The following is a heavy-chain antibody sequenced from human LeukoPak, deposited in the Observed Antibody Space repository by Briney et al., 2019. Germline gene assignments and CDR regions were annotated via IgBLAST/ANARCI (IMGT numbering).Heavy chain of an antibody. CDR3: ARGRYSSSFY. CDR2: IYYSGST. CDR1: GGSINNYY. J-gene: IGHJ4*02. V-gene: IGHV4-59*08. D-gene: IGHD6-13*01. Sequence: SETLSLTCTVSGGSINNYYWNWIRQPPGKGLEWIGCIYYSGSTNYNPSLKSRVTISVDTSKNQFSLTLSSVTAADTAVYYCARGRYSSSFYGGQGILVTVSS.